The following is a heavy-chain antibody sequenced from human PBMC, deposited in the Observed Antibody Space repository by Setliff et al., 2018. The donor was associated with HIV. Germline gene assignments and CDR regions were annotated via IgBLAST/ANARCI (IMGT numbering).Heavy chain of an antibody. CDR1: GFTLSVYG. D-gene: IGHD2-21*01. J-gene: IGHJ4*02. CDR3: ASPYFVVY. CDR2: LWYDGGKK. Sequence: GGSLRLSCEGSGFTLSVYGMHWVRQAPGKGLEWVAVLWYDGGKKHYADSLKGRFTISRDNAKNSLYLQMNSLRAEDTAVYYCASPYFVVYWGQGTLVTVPQ. V-gene: IGHV3-33*03.